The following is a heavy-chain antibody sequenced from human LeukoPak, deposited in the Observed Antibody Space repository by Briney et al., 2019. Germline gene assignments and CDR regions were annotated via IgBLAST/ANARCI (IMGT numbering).Heavy chain of an antibody. D-gene: IGHD3-10*01. CDR3: ARDLLRFGELWENWFDP. V-gene: IGHV3-48*04. CDR1: GFTFSQYT. Sequence: GGSLRLSCAASGFTFSQYTMNWVRQAPGKGLEWVSYISSSSSTIYYADSVKGRFTISRDNAKNSLYLQMNSLRAEDTALYYCARDLLRFGELWENWFDPWGQGTLVTVSS. CDR2: ISSSSSTI. J-gene: IGHJ5*02.